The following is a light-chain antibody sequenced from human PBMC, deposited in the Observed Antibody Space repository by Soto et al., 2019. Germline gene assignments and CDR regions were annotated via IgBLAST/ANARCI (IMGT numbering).Light chain of an antibody. CDR1: QTLTSNY. CDR3: QQYSDSAHT. Sequence: EIVLTQSPATLSLSPGERATLSCRASQTLTSNYLAWYQQKPGQAPRLLIHGAASRATGIPDRFIGSGSGTDFTLTISRLEPEDFAVYYCQQYSDSAHTFGGGTKVEIK. CDR2: GAA. V-gene: IGKV3-20*01. J-gene: IGKJ4*01.